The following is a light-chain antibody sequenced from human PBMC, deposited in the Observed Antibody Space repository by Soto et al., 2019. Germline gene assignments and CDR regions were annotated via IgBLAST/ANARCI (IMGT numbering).Light chain of an antibody. Sequence: DIQMTQSPSSLSASVGDRVTITCRATQGISHYLAWYQQRPGRAPKLLLYAASTLHSGVPSRFSGSGSGTDFTLTISSLQPEDVGTYYCQKYDNGPFTFGPGTKVDLK. CDR1: QGISHY. V-gene: IGKV1-27*01. CDR2: AAS. J-gene: IGKJ3*01. CDR3: QKYDNGPFT.